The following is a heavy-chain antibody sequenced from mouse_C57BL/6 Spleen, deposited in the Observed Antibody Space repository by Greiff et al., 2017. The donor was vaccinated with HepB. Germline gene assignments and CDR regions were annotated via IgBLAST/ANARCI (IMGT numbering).Heavy chain of an antibody. CDR3: AREGWDYYFDY. CDR2: IYPGDGDT. CDR1: GYAFSSSW. D-gene: IGHD4-1*01. V-gene: IGHV1-82*01. Sequence: VQLVESGPELVKPGASVKISCKASGYAFSSSWMNWVKQRPGKGLEWIGRIYPGDGDTNYNGKFKGKATLTADKSSSTAYMQLSSLTSEDSAVYFCAREGWDYYFDYWGQGTTLTVSS. J-gene: IGHJ2*01.